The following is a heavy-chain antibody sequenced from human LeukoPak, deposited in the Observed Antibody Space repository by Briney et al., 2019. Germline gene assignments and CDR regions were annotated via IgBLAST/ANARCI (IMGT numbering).Heavy chain of an antibody. Sequence: NASETLSXTCTVSGGSXXXXXXXWIRQPPGXXLEWIGYIYYSGSTXXXPSLKSRVTISVDTSKNQFSLKLSSVTAADTAVYYCARDRGGSGDWGQGTLVTVSS. V-gene: IGHV4-59*01. J-gene: IGHJ4*02. CDR3: ARDRGGSGD. D-gene: IGHD2-15*01. CDR2: IYYSGST. CDR1: GGSXXXXX.